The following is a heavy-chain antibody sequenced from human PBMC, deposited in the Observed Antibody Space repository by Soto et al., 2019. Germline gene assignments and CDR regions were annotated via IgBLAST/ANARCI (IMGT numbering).Heavy chain of an antibody. CDR3: ARDRGEWPGYYYYYMDV. Sequence: GASVKVSCKASGYTFTGYYMHWVRQAPGQGLEWMGSINPNSGGTNYAQKFQGWVTMTRDTSISTAYMELSRLRSDDTAVYYCARDRGEWPGYYYYYMDVWGKGTTVTVSS. CDR2: INPNSGGT. D-gene: IGHD3-16*01. CDR1: GYTFTGYY. V-gene: IGHV1-2*04. J-gene: IGHJ6*03.